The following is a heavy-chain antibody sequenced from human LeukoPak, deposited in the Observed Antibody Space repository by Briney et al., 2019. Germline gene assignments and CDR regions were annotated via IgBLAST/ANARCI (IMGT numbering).Heavy chain of an antibody. CDR2: IYYSGST. Sequence: PSETLSLTCTVSGGSVSNSGNYWSWIRQPPGKGPEWIGYIYYSGSTNYKPSLKSRVTISVDTSKDQFSLKLTSVTAADTAVYYCARDRSQDRYYYSGMDAWGKGTTVTVAS. V-gene: IGHV4-61*08. CDR1: GGSVSNSGNY. CDR3: ARDRSQDRYYYSGMDA. J-gene: IGHJ6*04. D-gene: IGHD2-15*01.